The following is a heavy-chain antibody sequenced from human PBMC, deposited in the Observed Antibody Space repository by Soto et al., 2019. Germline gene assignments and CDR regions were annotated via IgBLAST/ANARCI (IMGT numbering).Heavy chain of an antibody. CDR2: INPNSGGT. CDR3: ARASGTTYYDFLTGFESDSLDY. CDR1: GYSFTGYY. V-gene: IGHV1-2*02. D-gene: IGHD3-9*01. J-gene: IGHJ4*02. Sequence: GASVKVSCKASGYSFTGYYIHWVRQAPGQGLEWMGWINPNSGGTDYAQKFQGRVTMTRDTSISTAYMELSRLRSDDTAVFYCARASGTTYYDFLTGFESDSLDYWGQGTQVTVSS.